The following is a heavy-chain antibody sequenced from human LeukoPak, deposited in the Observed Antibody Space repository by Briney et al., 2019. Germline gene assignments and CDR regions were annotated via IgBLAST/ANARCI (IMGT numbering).Heavy chain of an antibody. CDR1: GGPISSYY. V-gene: IGHV4-4*07. J-gene: IGHJ5*02. CDR2: IDTSGST. D-gene: IGHD2-15*01. Sequence: PSETVPLTCTVSGGPISSYYWSWIRQPAGKGLEWIGRIDTSGSTNYNPSLKSRVTMSGDTSKSPFFLQLNSVTAATTAVYYCSRDLVVSREHCSGGSCYSSTSWFDPWGQGTLVTVSS. CDR3: SRDLVVSREHCSGGSCYSSTSWFDP.